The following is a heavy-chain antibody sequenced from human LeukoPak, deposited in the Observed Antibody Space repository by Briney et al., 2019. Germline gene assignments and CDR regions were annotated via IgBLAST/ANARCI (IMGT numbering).Heavy chain of an antibody. Sequence: GGSLRLSCAASGFTFSSYSMNWVRQAPGKGLEWVSSISSSSSYVYYADSVKGRFTISRDNAKNSLYLQMNSLRAEDTAVYYCARAPTRKPFDIWGQGTMVTVSS. V-gene: IGHV3-21*01. J-gene: IGHJ3*02. CDR2: ISSSSSYV. D-gene: IGHD1-14*01. CDR1: GFTFSSYS. CDR3: ARAPTRKPFDI.